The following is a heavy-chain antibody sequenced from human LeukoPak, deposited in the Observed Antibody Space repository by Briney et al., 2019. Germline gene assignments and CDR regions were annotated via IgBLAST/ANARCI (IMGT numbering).Heavy chain of an antibody. D-gene: IGHD2-15*01. Sequence: PSETLSLTCAVYGGSFSGYYWSWIRQPPGKGLEWIGEINHSGSTNYNPSLKSRVTISADTSKNQFSLKLSSVTAADTAVYYCARAPDIVVVVAAPRFDYWGQGTLVTVSS. V-gene: IGHV4-34*01. CDR3: ARAPDIVVVVAAPRFDY. J-gene: IGHJ4*02. CDR2: INHSGST. CDR1: GGSFSGYY.